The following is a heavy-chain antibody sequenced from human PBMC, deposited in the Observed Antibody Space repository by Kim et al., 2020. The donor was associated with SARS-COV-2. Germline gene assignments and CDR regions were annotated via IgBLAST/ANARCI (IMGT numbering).Heavy chain of an antibody. CDR1: GYTFTSYA. Sequence: ASVKVSCKASGYTFTSYAMHWVRQAPGQRLEWMGWINAGNGNTKYSQKFQGRVTITRDTSASTVYMELTSLRSEDTALYYCARDSGLQWFGGLWWFDPWGQGTLVTVSS. J-gene: IGHJ5*02. CDR2: INAGNGNT. V-gene: IGHV1-3*01. D-gene: IGHD3-10*01. CDR3: ARDSGLQWFGGLWWFDP.